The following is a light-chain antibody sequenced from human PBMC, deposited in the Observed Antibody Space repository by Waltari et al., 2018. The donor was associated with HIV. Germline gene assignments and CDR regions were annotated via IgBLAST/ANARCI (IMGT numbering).Light chain of an antibody. V-gene: IGLV3-25*03. CDR3: QSADSSDTLGV. CDR1: ELPDQY. Sequence: YELTQPPSVSVSPAQTAKIICSGDELPDQYAHWYQQRPGQAPVLVIYKDKERPSGFPERCSVSSSRTTATLTISGVLEEDDAVSYCQSADSSDTLGVFGGGTKLTVL. J-gene: IGLJ3*02. CDR2: KDK.